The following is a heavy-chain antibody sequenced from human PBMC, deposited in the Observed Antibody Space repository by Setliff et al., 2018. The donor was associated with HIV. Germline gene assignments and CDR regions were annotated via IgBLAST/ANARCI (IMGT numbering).Heavy chain of an antibody. CDR1: GYTLTELS. CDR3: ARDLNIISFGTRGDFDY. CDR2: FDPKDGKT. J-gene: IGHJ4*02. Sequence: ASVKVSCKVSGYTLTELSRHWVRQAPGKGLGWMGSFDPKDGKTRYAQKFQGRVTMTEDTSTDTAYMELSSLRSEDTAVFYCARDLNIISFGTRGDFDYWGQGTLVTVSS. V-gene: IGHV1-24*01. D-gene: IGHD6-13*01.